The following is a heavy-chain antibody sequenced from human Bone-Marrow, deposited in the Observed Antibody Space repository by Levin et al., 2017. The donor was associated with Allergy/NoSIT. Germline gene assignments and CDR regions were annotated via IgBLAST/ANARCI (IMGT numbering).Heavy chain of an antibody. CDR3: ARRNDFWSRTHGGYYFCMDV. J-gene: IGHJ6*03. CDR2: ISGSSSYI. V-gene: IGHV3-21*01. CDR1: GFTFSSYT. Sequence: GGSLRLSCAASGFTFSSYTMNWVRQAPGKGLEWVSSISGSSSYITFSDSVKGRLTISRDNAKNSLFLQMNNLRAEDTAVYYCARRNDFWSRTHGGYYFCMDVWGTGTTVTVSS. D-gene: IGHD3-3*01.